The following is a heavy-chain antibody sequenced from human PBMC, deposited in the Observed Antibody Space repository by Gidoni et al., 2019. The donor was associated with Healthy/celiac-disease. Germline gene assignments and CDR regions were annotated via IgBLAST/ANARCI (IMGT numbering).Heavy chain of an antibody. V-gene: IGHV4-61*02. D-gene: IGHD3-3*01. CDR1: GGSISSGSYY. J-gene: IGHJ4*02. CDR3: ARGGGYDFWSGSYPLDY. CDR2: IYTSGST. Sequence: QVQLQESGPGLVKPSQTLSLTCTVSGGSISSGSYYWRWIRQPAGKGLEWIGRIYTSGSTNYNPSLKSRVTMSVDTSKTQFSLKLSSVTAADTAVYYCARGGGYDFWSGSYPLDYWGQGTLVTVSS.